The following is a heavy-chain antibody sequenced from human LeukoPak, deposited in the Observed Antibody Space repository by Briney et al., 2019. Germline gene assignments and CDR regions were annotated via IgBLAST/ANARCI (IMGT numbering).Heavy chain of an antibody. V-gene: IGHV3-53*01. CDR2: IYSSGMT. J-gene: IGHJ4*02. CDR1: GFSVSANY. Sequence: TGGSPRLSCAASGFSVSANYMSWVRQAPGKGLEWVSVIYSSGMTAYAGSVKGRFTISRDNSKNTLDLQMNSLSAEDTAVYYCARAPHGLWFGGGAFDYWGQGTLVTVSS. D-gene: IGHD3-10*01. CDR3: ARAPHGLWFGGGAFDY.